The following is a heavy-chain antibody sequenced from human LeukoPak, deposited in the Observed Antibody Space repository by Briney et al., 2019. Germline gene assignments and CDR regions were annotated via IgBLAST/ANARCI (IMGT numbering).Heavy chain of an antibody. D-gene: IGHD2-2*01. J-gene: IGHJ4*02. CDR3: ARWYCSSNTCYYDY. V-gene: IGHV3-53*01. CDR1: GFTVSNYY. CDR2: IYNTGDT. Sequence: GGSLRLSCATSGFTVSNYYMSWVRQAPGKGLEWVSFIYNTGDTYYADSVKGRFTISRDNSKNTLYLQMNSLRAEDTAVYYCARWYCSSNTCYYDYWGQGTLVTVSS.